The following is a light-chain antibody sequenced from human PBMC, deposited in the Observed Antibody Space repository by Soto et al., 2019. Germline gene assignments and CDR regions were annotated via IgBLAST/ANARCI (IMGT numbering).Light chain of an antibody. Sequence: DIQMTQSPSTLSASVGDRVTVTCRASQGISSWLAWYQQEPGKAPKLLIYKASSLETGVPSRFSGSGSGTEFTLIIRSLQPDDFASYYCQQYGSSSPWTFGQGTKVEIK. CDR1: QGISSW. CDR3: QQYGSSSPWT. J-gene: IGKJ1*01. CDR2: KAS. V-gene: IGKV1-5*03.